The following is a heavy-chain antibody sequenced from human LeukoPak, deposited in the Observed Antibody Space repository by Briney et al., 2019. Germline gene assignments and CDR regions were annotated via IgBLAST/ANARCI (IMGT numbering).Heavy chain of an antibody. D-gene: IGHD2-21*01. CDR2: INPNSGGT. J-gene: IGHJ6*02. CDR1: GYTFTGYY. Sequence: ASVKVSCKASGYTFTGYYMHWVRQAPGQGLEWMGWINPNSGGTNYAQKFQGRVTMTRDTSISTAYMELSRLRSDDTAVYYCATQNIVVVPSERDYYYGMDVWGQGPRSPSP. V-gene: IGHV1-2*02. CDR3: ATQNIVVVPSERDYYYGMDV.